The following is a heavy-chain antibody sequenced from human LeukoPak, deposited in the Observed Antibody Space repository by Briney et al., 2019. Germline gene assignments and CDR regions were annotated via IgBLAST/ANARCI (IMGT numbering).Heavy chain of an antibody. J-gene: IGHJ6*02. V-gene: IGHV1-2*02. Sequence: GASVKVSCKASGYTFIGQYLYCARQTPGQGLEWMGWINPKTGDTDSAQNFQGRVTMTRDTSVNTVYMELSRLTSDDTAVYYCARGYYGMDLWGQGTTVTVSS. CDR3: ARGYYGMDL. CDR1: GYTFIGQY. CDR2: INPKTGDT.